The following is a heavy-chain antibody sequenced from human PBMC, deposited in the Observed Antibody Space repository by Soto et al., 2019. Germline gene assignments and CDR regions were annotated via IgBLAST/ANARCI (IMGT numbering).Heavy chain of an antibody. Sequence: ASVKVSCKTSGFTFISYAIHWVRQAPGQGLEWMGWVNAGNGHTRYSQKFQGRVTITRDTPATAAYLELNSLRSEDTAVYYCATDPLSSIFVLAPTTELLEYWGQGTVVTVSS. CDR1: GFTFISYA. D-gene: IGHD2-8*02. V-gene: IGHV1-3*01. CDR2: VNAGNGHT. CDR3: ATDPLSSIFVLAPTTELLEY. J-gene: IGHJ4*02.